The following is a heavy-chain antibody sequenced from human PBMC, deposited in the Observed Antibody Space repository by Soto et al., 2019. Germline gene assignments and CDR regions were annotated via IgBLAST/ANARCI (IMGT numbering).Heavy chain of an antibody. CDR2: IWYDGSNK. CDR1: GFTFSSYG. Sequence: QVQLVESGGGVVRPGRSLRLSCAASGFTFSSYGFHWVRQAPGKGLEWVASIWYDGSNKYYADSVKGRSIISRDNSKNTVDLQMSSLRAEDTAVYYCARDSEGGWFDPWGQGTLVTVSS. J-gene: IGHJ5*01. V-gene: IGHV3-33*01. CDR3: ARDSEGGWFDP.